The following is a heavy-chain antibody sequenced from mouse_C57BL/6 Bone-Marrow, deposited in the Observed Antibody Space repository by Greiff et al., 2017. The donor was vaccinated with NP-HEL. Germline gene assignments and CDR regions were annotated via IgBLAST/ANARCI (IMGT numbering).Heavy chain of an antibody. CDR2: IRNKANNHAT. D-gene: IGHD4-1*02. Sequence: EVKLVESGGGLVQPGGSMKLSCAASGFTFSDAWMDWVRQSPEKGLEWVAEIRNKANNHATYYAESVKGRFTISRDDSKSSVYLQMNSLRAEDTGIYYCTRQESTGTKFAYWGQGTLVTVSA. V-gene: IGHV6-6*01. CDR3: TRQESTGTKFAY. CDR1: GFTFSDAW. J-gene: IGHJ3*01.